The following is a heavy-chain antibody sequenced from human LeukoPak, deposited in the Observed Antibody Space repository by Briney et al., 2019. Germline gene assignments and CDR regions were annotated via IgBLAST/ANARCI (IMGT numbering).Heavy chain of an antibody. V-gene: IGHV4-34*01. D-gene: IGHD3-16*02. CDR3: ARGNYDYVWGSYRQYYFDY. J-gene: IGHJ4*02. Sequence: SETLSLTCAVYGGSFSGYYWSWIRQPPGKGLEWIGEINHSGSTNYNPSLKSRVTISVDTSNNPFALKLSSVTAADTAVYYWARGNYDYVWGSYRQYYFDYWGQGTLVTVSS. CDR2: INHSGST. CDR1: GGSFSGYY.